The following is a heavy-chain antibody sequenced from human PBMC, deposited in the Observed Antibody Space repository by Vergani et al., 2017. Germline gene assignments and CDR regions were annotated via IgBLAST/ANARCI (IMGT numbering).Heavy chain of an antibody. CDR2: IQFDGSNQ. J-gene: IGHJ4*02. Sequence: QVQLVESGGGVVQRGGSLRLSGAPSGFTLSNYKMQWIRQGPGKGLEFVAFIQFDGSNQYYADSVKGRFTLSRDFSKNTLYLQMNSLRTDDTATYYCAKHFRGWGIDYWGQGTQVIVSS. CDR3: AKHFRGWGIDY. V-gene: IGHV3-30*02. CDR1: GFTLSNYK. D-gene: IGHD3-16*01.